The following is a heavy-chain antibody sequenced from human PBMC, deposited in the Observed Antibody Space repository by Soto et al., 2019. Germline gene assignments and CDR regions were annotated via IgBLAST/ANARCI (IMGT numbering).Heavy chain of an antibody. V-gene: IGHV5-10-1*01. CDR3: ASNYDILTGHYGMDV. D-gene: IGHD3-9*01. J-gene: IGHJ6*02. Sequence: PGESLKISCKGSGYSFTIYWISWVRQMPGKGLEWMGRIDPSDSYTNYSPTFQGHVTISADKSISTAYLQWSSLKASDTAMYYCASNYDILTGHYGMDVWGQGTTVTVSS. CDR2: IDPSDSYT. CDR1: GYSFTIYW.